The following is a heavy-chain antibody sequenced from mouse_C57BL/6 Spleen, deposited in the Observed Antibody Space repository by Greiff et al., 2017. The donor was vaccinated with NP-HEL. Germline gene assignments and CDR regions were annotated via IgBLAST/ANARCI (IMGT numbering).Heavy chain of an antibody. Sequence: VQLQQSGPELVKPGASVKMSCKASGYTFTDYYMHWVKQKPGKGLEWIGEIYPGSGNTYYNEKFKGKATLTADTSSSTAYMQLSSLTSEDSAVYFCAPFFITTFTDYWGQVTTLTVSS. CDR3: PFFITTFTDY. D-gene: IGHD1-1*01. V-gene: IGHV1-83*01. J-gene: IGHJ2*01. CDR1: YTFTDYYM. CDR2: YPGSGNTY.